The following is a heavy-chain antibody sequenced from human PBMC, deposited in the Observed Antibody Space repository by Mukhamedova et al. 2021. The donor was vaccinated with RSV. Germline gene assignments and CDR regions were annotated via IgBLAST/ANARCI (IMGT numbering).Heavy chain of an antibody. CDR1: SSGSYY. D-gene: IGHD2-21*02. Sequence: SSGSYYWSWIRQPPGKGLEWIGYIYYSGSTNYNPSLKSRVTISVDTSKNQFSLKLSSVTAADTAVYYCARENCGGDCYSSVKEGFDPWGQGTLVT. CDR3: ARENCGGDCYSSVKEGFDP. V-gene: IGHV4-61*01. J-gene: IGHJ5*02. CDR2: IYYSGST.